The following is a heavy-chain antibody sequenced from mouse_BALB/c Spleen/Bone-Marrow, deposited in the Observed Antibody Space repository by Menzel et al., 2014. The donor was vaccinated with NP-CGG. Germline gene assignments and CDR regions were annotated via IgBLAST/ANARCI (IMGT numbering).Heavy chain of an antibody. CDR2: INPGSRTI. CDR3: STLLPYGYHDN. CDR1: GFDFGSYW. D-gene: IGHD1-2*01. Sequence: EVKLVESGGGLVQPGGSLNIACVASGFDFGSYWMSWARQAPGKGLEWIGEINPGSRTINYSPSLKDKFIISRDNGKNTPYLQMSKVRSDDTALYYCSTLLPYGYHDNWGQGTTLTVSS. J-gene: IGHJ2*01. V-gene: IGHV4-2*02.